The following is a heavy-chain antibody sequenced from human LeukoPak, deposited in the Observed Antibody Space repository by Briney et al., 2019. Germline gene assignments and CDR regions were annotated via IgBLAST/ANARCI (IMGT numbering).Heavy chain of an antibody. V-gene: IGHV1-18*01. Sequence: ASVKVSCKASGYTFTSYGISWVRQAPGQGLEWMGWISAYNGNTNYAQKLQGRVTMTTDTSTSTAYMELRSLRSDDTAVYYCARAGRGWGSEAPFDYWGQGTLVTVSS. D-gene: IGHD6-19*01. J-gene: IGHJ4*02. CDR2: ISAYNGNT. CDR3: ARAGRGWGSEAPFDY. CDR1: GYTFTSYG.